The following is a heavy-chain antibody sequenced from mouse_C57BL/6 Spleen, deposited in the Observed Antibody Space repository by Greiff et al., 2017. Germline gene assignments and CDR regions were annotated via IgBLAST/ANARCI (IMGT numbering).Heavy chain of an antibody. V-gene: IGHV1-78*01. J-gene: IGHJ4*01. D-gene: IGHD2-2*01. Sequence: VQLQQSDAELVQPGASVKISCKVSGYTFTDHTIHWMKQRPEQGLEWIGYIYPRDGSTKYNEKFKGKAALTADKSSSTAYMQLNSLTSEDSAVYFCAREGIGLRRDYYALDYWGQGTSVTVSS. CDR3: AREGIGLRRDYYALDY. CDR2: IYPRDGST. CDR1: GYTFTDHT.